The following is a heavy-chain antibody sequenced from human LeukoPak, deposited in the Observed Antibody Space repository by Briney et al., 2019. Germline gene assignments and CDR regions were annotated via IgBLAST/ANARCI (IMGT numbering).Heavy chain of an antibody. CDR3: ARVQGSGSYYFDY. V-gene: IGHV1-69*04. CDR1: GGTFSSYA. D-gene: IGHD3-10*01. Sequence: GASVKVSCKASGGTFSSYAISWVRQAPGQGLEWMGRIIPILGIANYAQKFQGRVTITADKSTSTAYMELSSLRSEDTAVYYCARVQGSGSYYFDYWGQGTLVTVSS. J-gene: IGHJ4*02. CDR2: IIPILGIA.